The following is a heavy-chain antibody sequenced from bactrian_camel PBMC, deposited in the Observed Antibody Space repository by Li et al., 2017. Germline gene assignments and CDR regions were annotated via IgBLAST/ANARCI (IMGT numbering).Heavy chain of an antibody. Sequence: QLVESRGGLVQPGGSLRLSCAASGFKISDRDMSWVRQAPGKGLEWVSDINGDTGTAKYYGDSVKGRFTISKDNAKNTLYLQMNSLKPEDTAVYYCAADPSRELWVGYPPYKYWGQGTQVTVS. J-gene: IGHJ4*01. V-gene: IGHV3S40*01. D-gene: IGHD5*01. CDR1: GFKISDRD. CDR3: AADPSRELWVGYPPYKY. CDR2: INGDTGTAK.